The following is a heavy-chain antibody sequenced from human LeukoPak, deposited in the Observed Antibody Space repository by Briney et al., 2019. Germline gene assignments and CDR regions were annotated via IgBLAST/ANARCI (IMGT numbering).Heavy chain of an antibody. CDR3: ARVLYYDILTGYRTLDI. V-gene: IGHV4-59*01. D-gene: IGHD3-9*01. J-gene: IGHJ3*02. CDR2: IYYSGST. Sequence: RTSETLSLTCTVSGGSISSYYWSWIRQPPGKGLEWIGYIYYSGSTNYNPSLKSRVTISVDTSKNQFSLKLSSVTAADTAVYYCARVLYYDILTGYRTLDIWGQGTMVTVSS. CDR1: GGSISSYY.